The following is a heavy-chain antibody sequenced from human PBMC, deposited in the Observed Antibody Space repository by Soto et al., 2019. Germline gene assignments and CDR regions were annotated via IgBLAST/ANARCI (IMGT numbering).Heavy chain of an antibody. Sequence: QVQLVPSGAEVKKPGASVKVSCKASGYTFTSYGISWVRQAPGQGLEWMGWISAYNGNTNYAQKLQGTVTMTTGTSTSTAYMELRSLRSDDTAVYYCARGSLELLYYYGMDVWGQGTTVTVFS. CDR1: GYTFTSYG. V-gene: IGHV1-18*01. CDR2: ISAYNGNT. CDR3: ARGSLELLYYYGMDV. D-gene: IGHD1-7*01. J-gene: IGHJ6*02.